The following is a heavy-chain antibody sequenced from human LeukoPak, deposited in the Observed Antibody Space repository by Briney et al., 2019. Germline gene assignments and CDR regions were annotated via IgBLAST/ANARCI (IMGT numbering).Heavy chain of an antibody. J-gene: IGHJ4*02. CDR1: GFTFSTSW. CDR3: AKVGGVATISLFDY. Sequence: GGSLRLSCAASGFTFSTSWMHWVRQVPGKGLVWVSRINSDGRSTDYADSVKGRFTISRDNSKNTLYLQMNSLRAEDTAVYYCAKVGGVATISLFDYWGQGTLVTVSS. CDR2: INSDGRST. D-gene: IGHD5-12*01. V-gene: IGHV3-74*01.